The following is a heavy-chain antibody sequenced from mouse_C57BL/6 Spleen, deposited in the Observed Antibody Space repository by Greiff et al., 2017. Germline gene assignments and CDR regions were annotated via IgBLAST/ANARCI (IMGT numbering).Heavy chain of an antibody. D-gene: IGHD2-4*01. CDR1: GYTFTDYE. CDR2: IDPETGGT. V-gene: IGHV1-15*01. J-gene: IGHJ2*01. Sequence: QVQLQQSGAELVRPGASVTLSCKASGYTFTDYEMHWVKQTPVHGLEWIGAIDPETGGTAYNQKFKGKAILTADKSSSTAYMELRSLTSEDSAVYYCTRWRLRRVYFDYWGQGTTLTVSS. CDR3: TRWRLRRVYFDY.